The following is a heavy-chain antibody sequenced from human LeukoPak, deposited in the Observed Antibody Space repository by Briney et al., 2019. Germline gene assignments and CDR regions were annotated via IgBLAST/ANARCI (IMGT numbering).Heavy chain of an antibody. V-gene: IGHV4-59*01. CDR1: GCTISSYY. CDR2: IYYSGST. J-gene: IGHJ4*02. D-gene: IGHD2-8*02. CDR3: AREHCTGGVCYSFDY. Sequence: AETLTPTCTASGCTISSYYWRWIRQPPGKGLEWIGYIYYSGSTNYNPSLKSRVTISVDTSKNQFSLKLSSVTAADTAVYYCAREHCTGGVCYSFDYWGREPWSPSPQ.